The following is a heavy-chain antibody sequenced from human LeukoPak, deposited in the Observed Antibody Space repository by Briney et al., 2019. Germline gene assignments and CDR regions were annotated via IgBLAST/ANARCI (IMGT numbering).Heavy chain of an antibody. CDR2: ILYDGSRK. J-gene: IGHJ4*02. CDR3: AKSFSSSWSLDS. CDR1: GFNFNGYD. V-gene: IGHV3-30*18. Sequence: GGSLRLSCAASGFNFNGYDMHWVRQAPGKGLEWVAIILYDGSRKYYEDSVKGRFTISRDNSQNTLYLQMDSLRPEDTAVYFCAKSFSSSWSLDSWGQGSLVTVSS. D-gene: IGHD6-13*01.